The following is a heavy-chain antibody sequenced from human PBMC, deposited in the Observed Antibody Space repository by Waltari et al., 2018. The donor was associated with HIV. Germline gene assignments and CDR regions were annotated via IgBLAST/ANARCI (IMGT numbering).Heavy chain of an antibody. CDR1: GYTFTDYD. V-gene: IGHV1-8*01. CDR2: MNSDSGNT. D-gene: IGHD3-16*01. CDR3: VLSRRGAVLGDH. J-gene: IGHJ4*02. Sequence: QVQLVQSGATMKKPGASVKVSCKTSGYTFTDYDVNWVRQATGQGLEWLGWMNSDSGNTGYAQKFKDRFNMTRETSTRILYMELTGLSHQDAAVYYCVLSRRGAVLGDHWGEGTRVTVSS.